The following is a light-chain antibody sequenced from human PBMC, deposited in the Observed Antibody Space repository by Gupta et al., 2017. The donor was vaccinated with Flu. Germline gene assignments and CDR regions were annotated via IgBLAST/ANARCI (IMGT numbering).Light chain of an antibody. CDR2: AAS. CDR3: QQSDRTSYT. Sequence: DIQMTQSPSSLSASVGDRVTITCRASQSISTYLNWYQQKPGKAPKLLIYAASSLQGGVPSRFSGSGSGTDFTLSISSLQPEDFAAYYCQQSDRTSYTFGQGTKLDIK. J-gene: IGKJ2*01. CDR1: QSISTY. V-gene: IGKV1-39*01.